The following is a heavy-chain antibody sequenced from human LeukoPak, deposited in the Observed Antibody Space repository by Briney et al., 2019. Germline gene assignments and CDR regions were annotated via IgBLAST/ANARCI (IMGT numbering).Heavy chain of an antibody. CDR2: INGDGSST. CDR1: GFTFSSYW. V-gene: IGHV3-74*01. J-gene: IGHJ5*02. CDR3: AIEEIGQGWFDP. Sequence: GGSLRLACAASGFTFSSYWMHWVRQAPGKGLVWVSRINGDGSSTSYADSVKGRFTISRDNAKNTQYLQMNSLRAEDTAVYYCAIEEIGQGWFDPWGEGTLVTVSS. D-gene: IGHD3-22*01.